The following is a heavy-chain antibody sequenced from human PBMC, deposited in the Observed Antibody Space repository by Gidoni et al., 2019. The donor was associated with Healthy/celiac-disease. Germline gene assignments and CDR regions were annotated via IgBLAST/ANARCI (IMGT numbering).Heavy chain of an antibody. Sequence: QVPLVQSGAEVQKPGASVKVSCKASGYPFTSYAMHWVRQAPGQRLEWMGWINAGNGNTKYSQKFQGRVTITRDTAASTAYMELSSLRSEDTAVYYCAREGEVYSSGWTGWFDPWGQGTLVTVSS. CDR1: GYPFTSYA. CDR2: INAGNGNT. J-gene: IGHJ5*02. CDR3: AREGEVYSSGWTGWFDP. D-gene: IGHD6-19*01. V-gene: IGHV1-3*01.